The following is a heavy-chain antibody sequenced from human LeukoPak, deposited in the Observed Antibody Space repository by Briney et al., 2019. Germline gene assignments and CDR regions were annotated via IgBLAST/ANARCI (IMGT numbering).Heavy chain of an antibody. D-gene: IGHD1-26*01. CDR1: GFTFSSYA. V-gene: IGHV3-23*01. CDR3: AKVEELDYYYYGMDV. CDR2: ISGSGGST. J-gene: IGHJ6*02. Sequence: GGSLRLSCAASGFTFSSYAMSWDRQAPGKGLEWVSAISGSGGSTYYADSVKGRFIISRDNSKNTLYLQMNSLRAEDTAVYYCAKVEELDYYYYGMDVWGQGTTVTVSS.